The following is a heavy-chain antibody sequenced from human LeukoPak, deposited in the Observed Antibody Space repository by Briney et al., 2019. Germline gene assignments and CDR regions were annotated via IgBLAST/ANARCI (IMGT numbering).Heavy chain of an antibody. J-gene: IGHJ3*02. D-gene: IGHD3/OR15-3a*01. Sequence: SETLSLTCTVSGGSISSGGYYWSWIRQPPGKGLEWIGYIYHSGSTYYNPSLKSRVTISVDRSKNQFSLKLSSVTAADTAVYYCARAFFWDWSSSERDDAFDIWGQGTMVTVSS. V-gene: IGHV4-30-2*01. CDR1: GGSISSGGYY. CDR2: IYHSGST. CDR3: ARAFFWDWSSSERDDAFDI.